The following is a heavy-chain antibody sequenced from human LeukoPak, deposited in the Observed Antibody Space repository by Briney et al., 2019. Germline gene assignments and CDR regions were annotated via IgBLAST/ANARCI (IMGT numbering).Heavy chain of an antibody. D-gene: IGHD1-14*01. CDR2: ISSSGSTI. V-gene: IGHV3-11*04. CDR1: GFTFSDYY. CDR3: ARVRTKPPSFDY. Sequence: GGSLRLSCAASGFTFSDYYMSWIRQAPGKGLEWVSYISSSGSTIYYADFVKGRFTISRDNAKNSLYLQMNSLRAEDTAVYYCARVRTKPPSFDYWGQGTLATVSS. J-gene: IGHJ4*02.